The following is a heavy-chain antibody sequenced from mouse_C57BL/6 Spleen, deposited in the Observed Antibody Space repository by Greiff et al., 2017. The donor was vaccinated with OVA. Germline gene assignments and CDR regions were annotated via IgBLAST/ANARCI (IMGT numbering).Heavy chain of an antibody. D-gene: IGHD1-1*01. V-gene: IGHV1-15*01. CDR3: TNYYGSDYYAMDD. J-gene: IGHJ4*01. CDR1: GYPFTDYE. Sequence: VQLQASWAELVRPGASVTLSCKASGYPFTDYELHWVKQTPVHVLEWIGAIDPETGGTAYNQKFKGKAILTADKSSSTAYMELRSLTSEDSAVDYCTNYYGSDYYAMDDWGQGTSVTVSS. CDR2: IDPETGGT.